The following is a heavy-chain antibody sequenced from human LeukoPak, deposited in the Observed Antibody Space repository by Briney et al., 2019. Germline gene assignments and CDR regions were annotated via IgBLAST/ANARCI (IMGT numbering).Heavy chain of an antibody. V-gene: IGHV4-38-2*01. CDR3: ARQRAATIFGVVIDHFDY. CDR2: IYHSGST. D-gene: IGHD3-3*01. CDR1: GYSISSGYY. Sequence: SETLSLTCAVSGYSISSGYYWGWIRQPPVKGLEWIGSIYHSGSTSYNPSLKSRVTISVDTSKNQFSLELSSVTAADTAVYYCARQRAATIFGVVIDHFDYWGQGTLVTVSS. J-gene: IGHJ4*02.